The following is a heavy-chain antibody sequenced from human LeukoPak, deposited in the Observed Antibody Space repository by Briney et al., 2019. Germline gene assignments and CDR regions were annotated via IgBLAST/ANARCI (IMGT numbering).Heavy chain of an antibody. D-gene: IGHD5-12*01. Sequence: GASVKVSCKASGGTFSSYAISWVRQAPGQGLEWMGWINPNSGGTNYAQKFQGRVTMTRDTSISTAYMELSRLRSDDTAVYYCARPRGYSGYDRLLFDYWGQGTLVTVSS. CDR1: GGTFSSYA. CDR2: INPNSGGT. V-gene: IGHV1-2*02. J-gene: IGHJ4*02. CDR3: ARPRGYSGYDRLLFDY.